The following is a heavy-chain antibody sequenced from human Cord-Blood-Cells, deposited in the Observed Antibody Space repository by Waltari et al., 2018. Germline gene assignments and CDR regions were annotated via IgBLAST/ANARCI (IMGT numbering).Heavy chain of an antibody. D-gene: IGHD1-20*01. V-gene: IGHV1-2*02. J-gene: IGHJ3*02. CDR1: GYTFTGYY. Sequence: QVQLVQSGAEVKKPGASVKVSCKASGYTFTGYYMHWVRQAPGQGLEWMGWINPNSGGTNYAQKFQGRVTMTRDTSISTAYMELSRLRSDDTAVYYCASRVAGITGTDAFDIWGQGTMVTVSS. CDR3: ASRVAGITGTDAFDI. CDR2: INPNSGGT.